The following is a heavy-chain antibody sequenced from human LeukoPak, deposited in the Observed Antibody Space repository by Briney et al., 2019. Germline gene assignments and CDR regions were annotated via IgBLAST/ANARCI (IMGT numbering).Heavy chain of an antibody. V-gene: IGHV3-23*01. CDR1: GFTFSNYA. J-gene: IGHJ4*02. CDR3: AKTNGYFDS. Sequence: GGSLRLSCAASGFTFSNYAMTWLRQAPGKGLECVSGINGGGDNAYYTNSVKGRFTISRDNSKNTLYLQMNSLRAEDTAVYYCAKTNGYFDSWGQGTLDTVSS. CDR2: INGGGDNA.